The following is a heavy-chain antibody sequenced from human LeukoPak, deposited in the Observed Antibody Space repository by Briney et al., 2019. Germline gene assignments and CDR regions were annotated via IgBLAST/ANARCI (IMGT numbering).Heavy chain of an antibody. Sequence: GGSLRLSCAASGFTFSSYAMHWVRQAPGKGLEWVAVISYDGSNKYYADSVKGRFTISRDNSKNTRYLQMNSLRPEDTAVYYCARGPTGGSGGCPFYYSGQETLVTVSS. D-gene: IGHD2-15*01. CDR2: ISYDGSNK. CDR3: ARGPTGGSGGCPFYY. CDR1: GFTFSSYA. V-gene: IGHV3-30*04. J-gene: IGHJ4*02.